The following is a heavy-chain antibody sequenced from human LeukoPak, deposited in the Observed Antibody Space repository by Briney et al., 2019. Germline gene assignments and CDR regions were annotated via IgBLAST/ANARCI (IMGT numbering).Heavy chain of an antibody. CDR3: ARSRGAGATFGTLDY. CDR2: IYTSGNT. Sequence: SETLALTCTASGGSTSSYYWSWIRDPAGKGLEWGGRIYTSGNTNYNPSLKSRVTMSVDTSKNQFSLKLSSVTAEDTAVYYCARSRGAGATFGTLDYWGQGTLVTVSS. V-gene: IGHV4-4*07. CDR1: GGSTSSYY. D-gene: IGHD1-26*01. J-gene: IGHJ4*02.